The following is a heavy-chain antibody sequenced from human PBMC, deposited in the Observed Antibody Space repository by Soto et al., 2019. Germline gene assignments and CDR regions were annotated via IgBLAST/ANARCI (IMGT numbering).Heavy chain of an antibody. CDR3: AKDIRPYYDSSGLNWFDP. J-gene: IGHJ5*02. Sequence: EVQLVESGGVVVQPGGSLRLSCAASGFTFDDYTMHWVRQAPGKGLEWVSLISWDGGSTYYADSVKGRFTISRDNSKNSLYLQMNSRRTEDTALYYCAKDIRPYYDSSGLNWFDPWGQGTLVTVSS. CDR1: GFTFDDYT. CDR2: ISWDGGST. D-gene: IGHD3-22*01. V-gene: IGHV3-43*01.